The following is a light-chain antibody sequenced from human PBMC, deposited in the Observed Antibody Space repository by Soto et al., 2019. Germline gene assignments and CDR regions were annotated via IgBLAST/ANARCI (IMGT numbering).Light chain of an antibody. J-gene: IGKJ2*01. CDR3: QQYISYPYT. CDR2: DAS. V-gene: IGKV1-5*01. Sequence: DIQMTQFPSTLSASVGDRVTITCRASQTTNTWLAWYQQKPGTAPKLLIYDASSLEGGVPSRLSASGSGTEFTLTISRLQPDDLATYYCQQYISYPYTFGQGTKVEIK. CDR1: QTTNTW.